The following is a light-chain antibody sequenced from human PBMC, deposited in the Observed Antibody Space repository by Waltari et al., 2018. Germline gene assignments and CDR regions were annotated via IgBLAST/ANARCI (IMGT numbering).Light chain of an antibody. J-gene: IGLJ3*02. CDR1: SSDVGTYKF. V-gene: IGLV2-23*02. CDR2: EIN. Sequence: QSALTQPASVSWSPGQSITISCTGSSSDVGTYKFVSWYQQHPGKAPKLMIYEINQRPSGISNRFSGSKFGNTAVLTISGLQTDDEADYYCCSYVTGDTWVFGGGTRVAVL. CDR3: CSYVTGDTWV.